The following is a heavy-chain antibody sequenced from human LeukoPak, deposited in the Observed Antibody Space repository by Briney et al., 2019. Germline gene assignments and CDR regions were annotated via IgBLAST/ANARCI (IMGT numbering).Heavy chain of an antibody. Sequence: GGSLRLSCAASGFTFSSCDMNWVRQAPGKGLEWVSYITGSSSTRYYADSVKGRFTISRDNAKNTLFLQMNSLRPDDTAVYYCAREVPGDRYFDSWGQGTLVTVSS. V-gene: IGHV3-48*04. CDR3: AREVPGDRYFDS. J-gene: IGHJ4*02. CDR2: ITGSSSTR. D-gene: IGHD1-1*01. CDR1: GFTFSSCD.